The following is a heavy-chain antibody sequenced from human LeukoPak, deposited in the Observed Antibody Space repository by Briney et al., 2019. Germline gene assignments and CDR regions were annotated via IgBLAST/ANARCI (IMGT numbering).Heavy chain of an antibody. V-gene: IGHV1-8*01. J-gene: IGHJ4*02. Sequence: ASVKASCKATGYAFTSYDINWVRQATGQGLEWMGYMNPNSGNTGSAQKFQGRVTMTRNTSISTAYMELSSLRSEDTAVYYCATELRHQDYWGQGTLVTVSS. D-gene: IGHD2-15*01. CDR1: GYAFTSYD. CDR2: MNPNSGNT. CDR3: ATELRHQDY.